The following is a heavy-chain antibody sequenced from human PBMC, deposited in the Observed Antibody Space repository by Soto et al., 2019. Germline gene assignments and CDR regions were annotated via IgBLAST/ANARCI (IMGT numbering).Heavy chain of an antibody. CDR3: AAGSPYCPNTSCYTGYSGMNV. CDR2: IIPFFGSA. CDR1: GDTFSSYA. D-gene: IGHD2-2*01. Sequence: QAQLEQSGAEVKKPGSSVKVSCKASGDTFSSYAISWVRQAPGQGLEWMGGIIPFFGSAKYAQKFQGRVTITADKSTGTAYMELTRLRSEDTAVYSCAAGSPYCPNTSCYTGYSGMNVWGQGTTVTVSS. J-gene: IGHJ6*02. V-gene: IGHV1-69*06.